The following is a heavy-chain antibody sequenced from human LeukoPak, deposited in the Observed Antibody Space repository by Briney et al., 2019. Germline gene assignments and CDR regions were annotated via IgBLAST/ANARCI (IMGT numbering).Heavy chain of an antibody. J-gene: IGHJ4*02. D-gene: IGHD1-26*01. Sequence: GGSLRLPCAASGFIFSSYWMHWVRQAPGKGLVWVSRVNSDGSSASYADSVKGRFTISRDNSKNTLYLQMSSLRAEDTAVYYCAKVPYSGSYHDYYFDYWGQGTLVTVSS. CDR2: VNSDGSSA. CDR3: AKVPYSGSYHDYYFDY. CDR1: GFIFSSYW. V-gene: IGHV3-74*01.